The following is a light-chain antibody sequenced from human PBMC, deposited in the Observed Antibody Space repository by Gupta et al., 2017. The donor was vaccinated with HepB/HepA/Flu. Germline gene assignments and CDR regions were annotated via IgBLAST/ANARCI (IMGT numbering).Light chain of an antibody. J-gene: IGKJ5*01. V-gene: IGKV1-9*01. Sequence: DIQLTQSPSFLSASVGDRVTITCRASQGISSYLAWYQQKPGKAPKLLIYAASTVQSGVPSRFSDSGSGTEFTLTISSLQPEDFATYYCQQLNSYPTFGQGTRLEIK. CDR1: QGISSY. CDR2: AAS. CDR3: QQLNSYPT.